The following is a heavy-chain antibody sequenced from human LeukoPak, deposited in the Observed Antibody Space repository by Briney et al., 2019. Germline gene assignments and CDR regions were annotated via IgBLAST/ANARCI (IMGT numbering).Heavy chain of an antibody. CDR1: GGSISSSSYY. CDR3: ARGAIAAAGTFGY. V-gene: IGHV4-39*07. Sequence: SETLSLTCTVSGGSISSSSYYWGWIRQPPWKGLEWIGSIYYSGSTYYNPSLKSRVTISVDTSKNQFSLKLSSVTAADTAVYYCARGAIAAAGTFGYWGQGTLVTVSS. CDR2: IYYSGST. J-gene: IGHJ4*02. D-gene: IGHD6-13*01.